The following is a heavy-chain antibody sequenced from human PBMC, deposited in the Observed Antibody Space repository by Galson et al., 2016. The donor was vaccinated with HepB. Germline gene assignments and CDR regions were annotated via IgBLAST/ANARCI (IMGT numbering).Heavy chain of an antibody. J-gene: IGHJ4*02. CDR1: GDSVSSISAT. D-gene: IGHD6-13*01. CDR2: TFYRSKWYK. Sequence: CAISGDSVSSISATWNWIRQSPSRGLEWLGRTFYRSKWYKDYAASVKSRITVNAETSRNQFTLQLNSVTPEDAALYFCARATSSSWYVLDYWGQGTLVAVSS. V-gene: IGHV6-1*01. CDR3: ARATSSSWYVLDY.